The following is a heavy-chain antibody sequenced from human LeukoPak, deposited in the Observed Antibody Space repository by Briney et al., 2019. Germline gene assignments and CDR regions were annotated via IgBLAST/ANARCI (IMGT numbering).Heavy chain of an antibody. CDR2: IWYDGSNK. CDR1: GFTFSSYG. D-gene: IGHD6-13*01. J-gene: IGHJ6*02. Sequence: PGRSLRLSCAASGFTFSSYGMHWVRQAPGKGLEWVAVIWYDGSNKYYADSVKGRFTISRDNSKNTLYLQMNSLRAEDTAVYYCAAAGTAHYYYGMDVWGQGTTVTVSS. CDR3: AAAGTAHYYYGMDV. V-gene: IGHV3-33*01.